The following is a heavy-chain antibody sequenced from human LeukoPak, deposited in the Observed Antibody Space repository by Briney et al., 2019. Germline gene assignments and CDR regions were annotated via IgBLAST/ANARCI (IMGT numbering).Heavy chain of an antibody. D-gene: IGHD5-18*01. V-gene: IGHV4-59*01. J-gene: IGHJ4*02. Sequence: PSETLSLTCTVSGGSIGSYYWSWIRQPPGKGLEWIGYIYYSGSTNYNPSLKSRVTISVDTSKNQFSLKLSSVTAADTAVYYCARGGGYSYGYSVDYWGQGTLVTVSS. CDR2: IYYSGST. CDR3: ARGGGYSYGYSVDY. CDR1: GGSIGSYY.